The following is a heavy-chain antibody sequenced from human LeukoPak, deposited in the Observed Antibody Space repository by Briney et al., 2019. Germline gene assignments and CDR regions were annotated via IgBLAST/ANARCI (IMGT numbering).Heavy chain of an antibody. V-gene: IGHV3-74*01. CDR2: INSDGSST. CDR3: ARVPSHYDILTGYWIPVWYYGMDV. CDR1: GFTFSSYW. D-gene: IGHD3-9*01. J-gene: IGHJ6*04. Sequence: PGGSLRLSCAASGFTFSSYWMHWVRQAPGKGLVWVSRINSDGSSTSYADSVKGRFTISRDNAKNTLYLQMNSLRAEDTAVYYCARVPSHYDILTGYWIPVWYYGMDVWGKGTTVTVSS.